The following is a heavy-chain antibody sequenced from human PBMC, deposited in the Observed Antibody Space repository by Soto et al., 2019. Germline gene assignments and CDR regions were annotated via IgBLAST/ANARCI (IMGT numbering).Heavy chain of an antibody. CDR1: GYTFTSYD. CDR3: ARGPHPYFNDY. CDR2: MNPNNNNT. Sequence: QVQLVQSGAEVKKPGASVKVSCKASGYTFTSYDINWVRQATGQGLEWMGWMNPNNNNTGYAQKFQGRVTMTRNTSRSTAYMEPTSLGSEDTAVYYCARGPHPYFNDYWGQGTLVTVSS. J-gene: IGHJ4*02. V-gene: IGHV1-8*01. D-gene: IGHD2-8*01.